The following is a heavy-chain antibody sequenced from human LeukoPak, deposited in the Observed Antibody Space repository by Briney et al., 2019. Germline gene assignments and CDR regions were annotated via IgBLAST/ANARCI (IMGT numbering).Heavy chain of an antibody. J-gene: IGHJ4*02. V-gene: IGHV3-33*01. CDR1: GFTFSSYG. D-gene: IGHD3-10*01. Sequence: GGSLRLSCAASGFTFSSYGMHWVRQAPGKGLEWVAVIWYDGSNKYYADSVKGRFTISRDNAKNTLYLQMNSLRAEDTAVYYCASASRITLVRVVIGPDYWGQGTLVTVSS. CDR3: ASASRITLVRVVIGPDY. CDR2: IWYDGSNK.